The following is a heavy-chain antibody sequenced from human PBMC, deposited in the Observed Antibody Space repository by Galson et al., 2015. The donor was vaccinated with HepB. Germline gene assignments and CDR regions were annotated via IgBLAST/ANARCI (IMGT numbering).Heavy chain of an antibody. Sequence: SVKVSCKVSGYTLTELSMHWVRQAPGKGLEWMGGFDPEDGETIYAQKFQGRVTMTEDTSTDTAYMELSSLRSEDTAVYYCAIEYQIKSGLPAAIGHWFDPWGQGTLVTVSS. J-gene: IGHJ5*02. CDR3: AIEYQIKSGLPAAIGHWFDP. V-gene: IGHV1-24*01. CDR1: GYTLTELS. CDR2: FDPEDGET. D-gene: IGHD2-2*01.